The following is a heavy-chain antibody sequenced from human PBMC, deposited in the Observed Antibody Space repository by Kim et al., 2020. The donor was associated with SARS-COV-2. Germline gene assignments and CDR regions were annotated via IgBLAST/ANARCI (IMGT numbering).Heavy chain of an antibody. Sequence: SSGSTIYYADSVKGRFTISRDNAKNSLYLQMNSLRAEDTAVYYCARADSEGGQGTLVTASS. J-gene: IGHJ4*02. V-gene: IGHV3-11*01. CDR2: SSGSTI. CDR3: ARADSE.